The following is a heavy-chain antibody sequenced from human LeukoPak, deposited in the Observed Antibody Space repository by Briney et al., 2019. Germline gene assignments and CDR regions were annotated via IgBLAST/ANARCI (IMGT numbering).Heavy chain of an antibody. CDR3: ARPNITSYYDSRGYDAFDV. CDR2: IYPDGSDT. J-gene: IGHJ3*01. CDR1: GYKFNAYW. D-gene: IGHD3-22*01. V-gene: IGHV5-51*01. Sequence: GESLKISCKGSGYKFNAYWIAWVRQMPGKGLEWMGIIYPDGSDTRYSPSFQGQVTISADKSVSIAYLQWSSLKASDTAMYYCARPNITSYYDSRGYDAFDVWGQGTMVLVSS.